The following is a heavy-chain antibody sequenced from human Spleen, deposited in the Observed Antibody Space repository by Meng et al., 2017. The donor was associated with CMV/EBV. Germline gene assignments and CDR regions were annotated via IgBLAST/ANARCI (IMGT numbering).Heavy chain of an antibody. D-gene: IGHD3-22*01. J-gene: IGHJ4*02. Sequence: GGSLRLSCAASGFSLSDYTIHWVRQAPGKGLEWVAVISYDGRNKYYANSGKGRFTISRDNSKNTLYLQMNSLRAEDTAVYYCARDMYYHDSSGFHVYWGQGTLVTVSS. CDR1: GFSLSDYT. V-gene: IGHV3-30*04. CDR2: ISYDGRNK. CDR3: ARDMYYHDSSGFHVY.